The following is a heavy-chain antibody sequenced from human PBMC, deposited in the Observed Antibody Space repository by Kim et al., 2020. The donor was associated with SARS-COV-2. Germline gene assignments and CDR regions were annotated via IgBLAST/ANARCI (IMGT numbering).Heavy chain of an antibody. D-gene: IGHD3-10*01. CDR2: ISSSSSTI. CDR3: ARDETTMVRGVIIKFDY. J-gene: IGHJ4*02. V-gene: IGHV3-48*02. CDR1: GFTFSSYS. Sequence: GGSLRLSCAASGFTFSSYSMNWVRQAPGKGLEWVSYISSSSSTIYYADSVKGRFTISRDNAKNSLYLQMNSLRDEDTAVYYCARDETTMVRGVIIKFDYWGQGTLVTVSS.